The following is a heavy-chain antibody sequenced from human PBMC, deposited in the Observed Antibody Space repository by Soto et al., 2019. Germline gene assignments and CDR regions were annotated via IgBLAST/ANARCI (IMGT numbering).Heavy chain of an antibody. V-gene: IGHV4-61*08. CDR2: VYFSGST. CDR1: GDSISSGDYY. CDR3: ARVPVDTYMIYWSDP. Sequence: SETLSLTCSVSGDSISSGDYYLSWMRQPPGKGLQWVGHVYFSGSTNYNPSLKSRVTISVDTSKNQFSLKLRSVTAGDTAVYYCARVPVDTYMIYWSDPWGPGTLVTVSS. D-gene: IGHD5-18*01. J-gene: IGHJ5*02.